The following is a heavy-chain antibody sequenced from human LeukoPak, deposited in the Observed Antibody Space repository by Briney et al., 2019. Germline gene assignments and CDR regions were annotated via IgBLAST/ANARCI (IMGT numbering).Heavy chain of an antibody. Sequence: GGCLKISCEGAEYSFTSYWRGWGRARCGKGVGWMGSIDPGDSDTRYSPSSQGQVTISVDKSISTAYLQWSSLKASDTAMYYCARRKEQWLDRDYFDYWGQGTLVTVSS. CDR1: EYSFTSYW. CDR3: ARRKEQWLDRDYFDY. J-gene: IGHJ4*02. V-gene: IGHV5-51*01. CDR2: IDPGDSDT. D-gene: IGHD6-19*01.